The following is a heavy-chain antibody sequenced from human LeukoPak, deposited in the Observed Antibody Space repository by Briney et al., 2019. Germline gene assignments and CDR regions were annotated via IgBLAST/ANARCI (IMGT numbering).Heavy chain of an antibody. Sequence: ASVKVSCTASGYTFTSYGISWVRQAPGQGLEWMGWISAYNGNTNYAQKLQGRVTMTTDTSTSTAYMELRSLRSDDTAVYYCAGSPGSSGWYRYYYYGMDVWGQGTTVTVSS. V-gene: IGHV1-18*01. CDR2: ISAYNGNT. J-gene: IGHJ6*02. CDR1: GYTFTSYG. D-gene: IGHD6-19*01. CDR3: AGSPGSSGWYRYYYYGMDV.